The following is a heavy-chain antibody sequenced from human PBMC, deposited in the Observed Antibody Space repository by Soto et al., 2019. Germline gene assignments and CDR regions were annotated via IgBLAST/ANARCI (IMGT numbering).Heavy chain of an antibody. J-gene: IGHJ4*02. D-gene: IGHD3-10*02. Sequence: EVHLVESGGGLVKPGGSLRLSCAASGFTFTNAWMSWVRQAPGKGLEWVGRIKSKTDGGTKDYAAAVKGRFTISRDDSRNPLFLQMNSLKTEDTAVYYCTTYVEDYWGQGTLVTVSS. V-gene: IGHV3-15*01. CDR3: TTYVEDY. CDR1: GFTFTNAW. CDR2: IKSKTDGGTK.